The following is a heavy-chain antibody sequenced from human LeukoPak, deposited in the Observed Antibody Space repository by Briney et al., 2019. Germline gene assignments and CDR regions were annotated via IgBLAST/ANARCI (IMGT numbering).Heavy chain of an antibody. Sequence: GGSLRLSCAASGFIFIGYAMSWVRQAPGKGLEWVSSIRPGGGSTYYADSVKGRVTISRDNSKNTLYLQMNSLRADDTAVYYCARGVGVTTYYSDCWGQGALVTVSS. CDR1: GFIFIGYA. D-gene: IGHD1-26*01. V-gene: IGHV3-23*01. J-gene: IGHJ4*02. CDR2: IRPGGGST. CDR3: ARGVGVTTYYSDC.